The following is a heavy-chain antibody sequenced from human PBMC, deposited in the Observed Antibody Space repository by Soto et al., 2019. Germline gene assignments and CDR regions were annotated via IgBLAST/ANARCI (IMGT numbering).Heavy chain of an antibody. V-gene: IGHV1-18*01. D-gene: IGHD1-7*01. CDR3: ASTRYNWNYYNLDY. CDR1: GYTFTSYG. J-gene: IGHJ4*02. Sequence: GASVKVSCKASGYTFTSYGISWVRQAPGQGLEWMGWISAYNGNTNYAQKLQGRVTMTTDTSTSTAYMELRSLRSEDTAAYYCASTRYNWNYYNLDYWGQGTLVTVSS. CDR2: ISAYNGNT.